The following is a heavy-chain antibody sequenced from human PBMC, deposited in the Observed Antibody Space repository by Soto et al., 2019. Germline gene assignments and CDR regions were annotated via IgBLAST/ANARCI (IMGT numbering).Heavy chain of an antibody. V-gene: IGHV3-21*01. Sequence: EVQLVESGGGLVKPGGSLRLSCAASGFTFSSYSMNWVRQAPGKGLEWVSSISSSSSYIYYANSVKGRFTISRDNAKNSLYLQMNSLRAEDTAVYYCASGAEYSSLGVIDYWGQGTLVTVSS. J-gene: IGHJ4*02. CDR2: ISSSSSYI. D-gene: IGHD6-6*01. CDR1: GFTFSSYS. CDR3: ASGAEYSSLGVIDY.